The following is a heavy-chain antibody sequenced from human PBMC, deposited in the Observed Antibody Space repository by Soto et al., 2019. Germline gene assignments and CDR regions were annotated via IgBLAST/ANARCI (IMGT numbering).Heavy chain of an antibody. Sequence: ASVKVSCKTSGYTFTIYYINWVRQATGQGLEWMGWMNPNSGNTGYAQKFQGRVSMTRDTSTSTAYMELSSLRSEDTAVYYCARESAANDSSTSCRDAFDIWGQGTMVTVSS. CDR1: GYTFTIYY. V-gene: IGHV1-8*01. CDR2: MNPNSGNT. J-gene: IGHJ3*02. D-gene: IGHD2-2*01. CDR3: ARESAANDSSTSCRDAFDI.